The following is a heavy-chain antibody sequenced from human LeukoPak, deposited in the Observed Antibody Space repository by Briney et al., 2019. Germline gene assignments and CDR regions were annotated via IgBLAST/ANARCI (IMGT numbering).Heavy chain of an antibody. V-gene: IGHV1-46*01. CDR2: INPSGGST. CDR3: ASHLGDYGDLSFDY. Sequence: ASVKVSCKASGYTFTGYYMHWVRQAPGQGLEWMGIINPSGGSTSYAQKFQGRVTMTRDMSTSTVYMELSSLRSEDTAVYYCASHLGDYGDLSFDYWGQGTLVTVSS. CDR1: GYTFTGYY. D-gene: IGHD4/OR15-4a*01. J-gene: IGHJ4*02.